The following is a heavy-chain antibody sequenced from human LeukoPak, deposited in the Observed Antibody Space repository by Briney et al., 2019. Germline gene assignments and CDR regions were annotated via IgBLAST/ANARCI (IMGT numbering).Heavy chain of an antibody. D-gene: IGHD2-21*01. J-gene: IGHJ4*02. CDR3: AKAPVTSCRGAYCYPFDS. V-gene: IGHV3-23*01. CDR2: TISSDAGT. Sequence: GSLRLSCVASVFTLSTYAMSCVRQTPGKGLEWVAPTISSDAGTYHADSVRGRFTISRDNSKNTLYLQMNSLRAEDAAVYFCAKAPVTSCRGAYCYPFDSWGQGTLVTVSS. CDR1: VFTLSTYA.